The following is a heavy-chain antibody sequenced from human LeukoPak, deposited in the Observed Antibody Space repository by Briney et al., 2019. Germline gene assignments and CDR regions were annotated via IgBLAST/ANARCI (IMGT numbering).Heavy chain of an antibody. CDR3: ARHAGGISATGTRPFDY. Sequence: SETLSLTCTVSGASFSSSTYYWGWIRQPPGKRLEWIGSIYYSGSTYYNPSLKSRVTMSVDTSKNQFSLKLSSVTAADTAVYYCARHAGGISATGTRPFDYWGQGILVTVSS. V-gene: IGHV4-39*01. CDR1: GASFSSSTYY. CDR2: IYYSGST. D-gene: IGHD6-13*01. J-gene: IGHJ4*02.